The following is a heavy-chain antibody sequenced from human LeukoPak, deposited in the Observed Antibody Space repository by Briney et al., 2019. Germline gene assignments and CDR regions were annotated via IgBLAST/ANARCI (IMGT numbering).Heavy chain of an antibody. CDR3: ARPLKYYYGSETYFWFDP. V-gene: IGHV3-7*01. J-gene: IGHJ5*02. CDR1: GFTFSRYS. D-gene: IGHD3-10*01. CDR2: INQDGSEK. Sequence: GGSLRLSCAASGFTFSRYSMNWVRQAPGKGLEWVAHINQDGSEKYYVDSVKGRFTISRDNAKNSLYLQMNSLRAEDAAVYYCARPLKYYYGSETYFWFDPWGQGTLVTVSS.